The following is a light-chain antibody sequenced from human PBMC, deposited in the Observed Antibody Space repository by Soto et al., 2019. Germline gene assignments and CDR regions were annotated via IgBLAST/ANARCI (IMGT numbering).Light chain of an antibody. V-gene: IGLV2-8*01. CDR1: SSDVGGYNY. CDR2: KVS. CDR3: SSYAGSKV. Sequence: QSALTQPPSASGSPGQSVTISCTGTSSDVGGYNYVSWYQQHPGKAPKLMIYKVSKRPSGVPDRFSGSKSGNTASLTVSGLQAEDEADYYCSSYAGSKVFGGGTKVTVL. J-gene: IGLJ2*01.